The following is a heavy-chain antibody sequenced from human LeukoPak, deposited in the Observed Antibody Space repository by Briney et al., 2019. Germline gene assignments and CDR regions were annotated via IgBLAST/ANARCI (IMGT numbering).Heavy chain of an antibody. CDR2: ISSSGSTI. Sequence: PGGSLRLSCAASGFTFSDYYMSWSRRAPGKGLEWGSYISSSGSTIYYADSVKGRFTISRDNAKNSLYLQMNSLRAEDTAVYYCARDYAAAPLGPGFDYWGQGTLVTVSS. CDR1: GFTFSDYY. CDR3: ARDYAAAPLGPGFDY. D-gene: IGHD3-16*01. V-gene: IGHV3-11*01. J-gene: IGHJ4*02.